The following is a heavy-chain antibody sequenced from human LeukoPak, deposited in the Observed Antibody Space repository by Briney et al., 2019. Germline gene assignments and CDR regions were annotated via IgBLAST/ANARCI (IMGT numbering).Heavy chain of an antibody. CDR3: AKDSEGYWFDP. Sequence: GGSLRLSCVASGFTFRSYGMHWVRQAPGKGLEWVAVISYDGSNKYYADSVKGRFTISRDNSKNTLYLQMSSLRAEDTAIYYCAKDSEGYWFDPWGQGTLVTVSS. CDR1: GFTFRSYG. V-gene: IGHV3-30*18. CDR2: ISYDGSNK. J-gene: IGHJ5*02.